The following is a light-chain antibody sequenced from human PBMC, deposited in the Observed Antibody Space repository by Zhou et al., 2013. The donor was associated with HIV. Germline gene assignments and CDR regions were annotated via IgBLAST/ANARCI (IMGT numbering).Light chain of an antibody. CDR3: QQLKSYPLS. CDR2: APS. V-gene: IGKV1-9*01. Sequence: DTHLTQSPSFLSASVGDSVTITCRASQDLTGRLAWYQQRPGKAPSLLIYAPSTLQSGVPSRFRASGSATEFTLTISGLQPDDFAIYFCQQLKSYPLSFGPGTKL. J-gene: IGKJ2*01. CDR1: QDLTGR.